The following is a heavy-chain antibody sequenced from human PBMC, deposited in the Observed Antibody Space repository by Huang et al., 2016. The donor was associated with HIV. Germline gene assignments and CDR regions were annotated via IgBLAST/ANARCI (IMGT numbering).Heavy chain of an antibody. Sequence: VQLIESGGGVVQPGKSLRLSCATSGFILSNYGMNWVRQAPGKGLKWVGFIRNYGRKKNYVDSVRRRFTVGRDNDNNTRFLQVRSLGVDDTAVYYCARGDYYGSSGDHPGYFDYWGQGILVTVSS. CDR2: IRNYGRKK. D-gene: IGHD3-22*01. CDR1: GFILSNYG. CDR3: ARGDYYGSSGDHPGYFDY. J-gene: IGHJ4*02. V-gene: IGHV3-33*04.